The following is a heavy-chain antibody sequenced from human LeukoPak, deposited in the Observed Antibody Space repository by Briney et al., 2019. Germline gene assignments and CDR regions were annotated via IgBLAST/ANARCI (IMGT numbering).Heavy chain of an antibody. CDR2: ISLSGSPI. J-gene: IGHJ4*02. CDR3: AKPLVVVVTAPDY. D-gene: IGHD2-21*02. V-gene: IGHV3-48*01. Sequence: GGSLRLSCAASGFNFDKYNMNWVRQAPGKGLEWISYISLSGSPIYYADSVKGRFTISRDNSKNTLYLQMNSLRAEDTAVYYCAKPLVVVVTAPDYWGQGTLVTVSS. CDR1: GFNFDKYN.